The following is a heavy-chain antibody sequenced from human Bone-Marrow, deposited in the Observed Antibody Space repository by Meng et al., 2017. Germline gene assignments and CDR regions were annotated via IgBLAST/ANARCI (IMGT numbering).Heavy chain of an antibody. CDR2: INAANGKI. D-gene: IGHD1-26*01. V-gene: IGHV1-3*01. CDR1: GYSFTNYA. Sequence: ASVKVSCKASGYSFTNYAIHWVRQAPGQRLEWLGWINAANGKIKYSQKFQGRLTITRDTSASTAYMELSSLRSEDTAVYYCARDGIVGATRVSGVYDAFDIWGQGTMVTVSS. CDR3: ARDGIVGATRVSGVYDAFDI. J-gene: IGHJ3*02.